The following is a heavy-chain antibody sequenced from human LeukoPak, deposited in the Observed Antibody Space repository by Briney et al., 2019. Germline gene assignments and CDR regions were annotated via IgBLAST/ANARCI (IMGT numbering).Heavy chain of an antibody. CDR3: ARVHRGLLRYYYYYMDV. D-gene: IGHD2-15*01. J-gene: IGHJ6*03. V-gene: IGHV1-69*06. Sequence: GASVKVSCKASGGTFSSYAISWVRQAPGQGLEWMGGIIPIFGTANYAQKFQGRVTITADKSTSTAYTELSSLRSEDTAVYYCARVHRGLLRYYYYYMDVWGKGTTVTVSS. CDR1: GGTFSSYA. CDR2: IIPIFGTA.